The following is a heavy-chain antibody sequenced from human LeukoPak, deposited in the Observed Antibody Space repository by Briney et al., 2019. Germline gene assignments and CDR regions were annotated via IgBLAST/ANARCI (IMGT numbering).Heavy chain of an antibody. CDR1: GYSFTSYW. CDR3: VRNRDGSSDH. J-gene: IGHJ4*02. Sequence: GASLKISCKGSGYSFTSYWIGWVRQMPGKGLEWMGIIFPGDSDTRYSPSFQGQVTISVDKSISIAYLQWSSLKASDTAMYYCVRNRDGSSDHWGQGTLVTVS. V-gene: IGHV5-51*01. D-gene: IGHD5-24*01. CDR2: IFPGDSDT.